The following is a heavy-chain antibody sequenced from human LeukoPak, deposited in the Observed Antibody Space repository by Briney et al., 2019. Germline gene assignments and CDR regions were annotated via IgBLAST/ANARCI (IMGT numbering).Heavy chain of an antibody. CDR3: ARGMELNWGPPPNYFDY. D-gene: IGHD7-27*01. V-gene: IGHV4-30-4*08. J-gene: IGHJ4*02. Sequence: PSETLSLTCTVSGGSISSGDYYWSWIRQPPGKGLEWIGYIYYSRSTYYNPSLKSRVTISVDTSKNQFSLKLSSVTAADTAVYYCARGMELNWGPPPNYFDYWGQGTLVTVSS. CDR1: GGSISSGDYY. CDR2: IYYSRST.